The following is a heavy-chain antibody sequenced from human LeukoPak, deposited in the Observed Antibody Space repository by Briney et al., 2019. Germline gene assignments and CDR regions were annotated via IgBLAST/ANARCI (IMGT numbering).Heavy chain of an antibody. D-gene: IGHD2-15*01. J-gene: IGHJ3*02. CDR2: ISSSSSTI. CDR3: AVVAAVDAFDI. Sequence: GGSLRLSCAASGFTFSSYSMNWVRQAPGKGLEWVSYISSSSSTIYYADSVKGRFTISRDNAKNSLYLQMNSLRAEDTAVYYCAVVAAVDAFDIWGQGTMVTVSS. V-gene: IGHV3-48*04. CDR1: GFTFSSYS.